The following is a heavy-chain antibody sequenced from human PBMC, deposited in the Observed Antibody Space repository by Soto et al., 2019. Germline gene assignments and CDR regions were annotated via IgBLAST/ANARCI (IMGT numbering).Heavy chain of an antibody. CDR3: ARGSGYCSGGSCWVHAFDI. V-gene: IGHV1-69*13. Sequence: SVKVSCKASGGTFSSYAISWVRQAPGQGLEWMGGITPIFGTANYAQKFQGRVTITADESTSTAYMELSSLRSEDTAVYYCARGSGYCSGGSCWVHAFDIWGQGTMVTVSS. D-gene: IGHD2-15*01. J-gene: IGHJ3*02. CDR2: ITPIFGTA. CDR1: GGTFSSYA.